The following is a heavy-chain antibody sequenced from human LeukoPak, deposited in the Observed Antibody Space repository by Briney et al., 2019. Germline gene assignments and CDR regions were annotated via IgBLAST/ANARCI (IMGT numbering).Heavy chain of an antibody. CDR3: ARHMREFWSRRQPGDAFDI. V-gene: IGHV1-18*01. D-gene: IGHD3-3*01. CDR2: ISAYNGNT. CDR1: GYTFTSYD. Sequence: ASVKVSCKASGYTFTSYDINWVRQATGQGLEWMGWISAYNGNTNYAQKLQGRVFMSTDSSSGTAYMDLQSLTSDDTAVYYCARHMREFWSRRQPGDAFDIWGQGTMVTVSS. J-gene: IGHJ3*02.